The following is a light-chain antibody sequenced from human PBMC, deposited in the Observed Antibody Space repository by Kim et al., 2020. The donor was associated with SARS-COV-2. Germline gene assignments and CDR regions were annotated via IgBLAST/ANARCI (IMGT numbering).Light chain of an antibody. Sequence: VALGQTVRITCQGDSLRSYYATWYQQQPGQAPILVIYGKNNRPSGIPDLFSGSSSGNTASLTITGTQAGDEADYYCNSRDSNENVFFGGGTQLTVL. CDR1: SLRSYY. V-gene: IGLV3-19*01. CDR2: GKN. CDR3: NSRDSNENVF. J-gene: IGLJ2*01.